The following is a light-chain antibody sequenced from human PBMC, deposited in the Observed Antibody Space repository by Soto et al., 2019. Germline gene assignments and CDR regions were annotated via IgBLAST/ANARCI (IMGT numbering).Light chain of an antibody. CDR1: QSVINNY. J-gene: IGKJ4*01. CDR3: QQFSSYPLT. Sequence: EIVLTQSPATLSVSPGESATLSCRASQSVINNYLAWYQQKPGQAPRLLIYGASSRATGIPDRFSGGGSGTDFTLTISRLEPEDFAVYYCQQFSSYPLTFGGGTKVDIK. CDR2: GAS. V-gene: IGKV3-20*01.